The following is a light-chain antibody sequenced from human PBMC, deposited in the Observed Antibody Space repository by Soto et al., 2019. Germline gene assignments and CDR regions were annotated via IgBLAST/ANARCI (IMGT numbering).Light chain of an antibody. J-gene: IGLJ3*02. Sequence: QSALTQPPSASGSPGQSVTISCTGTSSDVGAYNYVSWYQQHAGKAPKLVIYEVTKPPSGVPDRFSGSKSANTASLTVSGLQAEDEADYYCSSFASSNTWVFGGGTQLTVL. CDR1: SSDVGAYNY. V-gene: IGLV2-8*01. CDR3: SSFASSNTWV. CDR2: EVT.